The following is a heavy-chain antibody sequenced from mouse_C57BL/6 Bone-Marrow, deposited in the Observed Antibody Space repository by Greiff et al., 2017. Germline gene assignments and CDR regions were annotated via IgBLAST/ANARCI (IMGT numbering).Heavy chain of an antibody. V-gene: IGHV5-9*01. J-gene: IGHJ1*03. CDR1: GFTFSSYT. Sequence: EVKLVESGGGLVKPGGSLKLSCAASGFTFSSYTMSWVRQTPEKRLQWVAAISGGGGNTYYPDSVKGRFTIARDNDKNILYLQMSSLRSEATALYYCSRQVTTVLATKYFDVWGTGTTVTVSS. CDR2: ISGGGGNT. CDR3: SRQVTTVLATKYFDV. D-gene: IGHD1-1*01.